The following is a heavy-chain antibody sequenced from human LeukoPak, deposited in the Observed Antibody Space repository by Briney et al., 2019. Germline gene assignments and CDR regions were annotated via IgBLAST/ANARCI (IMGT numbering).Heavy chain of an antibody. CDR2: ISWDGGSI. CDR1: GFTFDDYA. D-gene: IGHD6-13*01. CDR3: AKAAGAHSSSWGYFDY. J-gene: IGHJ4*02. Sequence: GRSLRLSCAASGFTFDDYAMQWVRQAPGKGLEWVSGISWDGGSIAYADSVKGRFTISRDNAKNSLYLQMNTLRAEDTALYYCAKAAGAHSSSWGYFDYWGQGTLVTVSS. V-gene: IGHV3-9*01.